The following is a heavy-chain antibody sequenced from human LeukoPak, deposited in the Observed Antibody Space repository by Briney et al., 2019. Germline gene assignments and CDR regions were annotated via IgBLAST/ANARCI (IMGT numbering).Heavy chain of an antibody. CDR3: AREAQGNWNYLERGGFDY. CDR1: GYTFTGYY. D-gene: IGHD1-7*01. CDR2: INPSGGST. V-gene: IGHV1-46*01. Sequence: GASVKVSCKASGYTFTGYYMHWVRQAPGQGLEWMGIINPSGGSTSYAQKFQGRVTMTRDTSTSTVYMELSSLRSEDTAVYYCAREAQGNWNYLERGGFDYWGQGTLVTVSS. J-gene: IGHJ4*02.